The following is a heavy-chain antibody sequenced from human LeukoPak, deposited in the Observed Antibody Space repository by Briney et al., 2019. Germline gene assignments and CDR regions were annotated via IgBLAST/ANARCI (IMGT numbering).Heavy chain of an antibody. V-gene: IGHV3-33*01. CDR1: GFTFSNYG. Sequence: GGSLRLSCAASGFTFSNYGMHWVRQAPGKGLEWVAVIWYDGSNKYYADSVKGRFTISRDNSKDTVYLQMNSLRAEDTAVYYCARDLGESYFDYWGQGTLVTVPS. J-gene: IGHJ4*02. CDR2: IWYDGSNK. CDR3: ARDLGESYFDY.